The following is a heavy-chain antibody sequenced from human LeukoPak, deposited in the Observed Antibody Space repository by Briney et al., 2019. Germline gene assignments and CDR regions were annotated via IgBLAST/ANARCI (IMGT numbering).Heavy chain of an antibody. J-gene: IGHJ4*02. CDR2: IRSKAYGGTT. V-gene: IGHV3-49*04. CDR1: GFTFGDYA. Sequence: GGSLRLSCTASGFTFGDYAMSWVRQAPGKGLEWVGFIRSKAYGGTTEYAASVKGRFTISRDDSKSIAYLQMNSLKTEDTAMYYCSRDGGGFDYWGQGTLVTVSS. CDR3: SRDGGGFDY. D-gene: IGHD3-16*01.